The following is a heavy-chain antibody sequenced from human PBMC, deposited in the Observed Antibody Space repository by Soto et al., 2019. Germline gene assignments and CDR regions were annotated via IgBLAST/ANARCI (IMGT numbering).Heavy chain of an antibody. CDR2: ISGSGGST. V-gene: IGHV3-23*01. Sequence: EVQLLESGGGLVQPGGSLRLSCAASGFTFSSYAMSWVRQAPGKGLEWVSAISGSGGSTYYADSVKGRFTISRDNSKNTLYLQMNSLRAEDTAVYYFAEVPPYGDYVNARFDCWGQGTLVIVSS. CDR3: AEVPPYGDYVNARFDC. J-gene: IGHJ4*02. D-gene: IGHD4-17*01. CDR1: GFTFSSYA.